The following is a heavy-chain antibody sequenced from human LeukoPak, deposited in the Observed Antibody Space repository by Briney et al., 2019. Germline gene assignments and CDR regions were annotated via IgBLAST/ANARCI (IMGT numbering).Heavy chain of an antibody. D-gene: IGHD1-26*01. CDR2: IYPRDSDT. J-gene: IGHJ6*03. V-gene: IGHV5-51*01. Sequence: GESLKISCKDSGHSFTNYWFGWVRQKPGKGLEWMGIIYPRDSDTRYSPSFQGQVNISADKSISTAYLQWSSLKASDTAMYYCAGSRSSFPYYYYMDVWGEGTMVTVSS. CDR1: GHSFTNYW. CDR3: AGSRSSFPYYYYMDV.